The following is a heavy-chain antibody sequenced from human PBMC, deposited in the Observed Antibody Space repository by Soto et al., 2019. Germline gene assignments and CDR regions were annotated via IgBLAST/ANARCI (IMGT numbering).Heavy chain of an antibody. D-gene: IGHD3-10*01. J-gene: IGHJ6*03. CDR1: GGTFSSYT. Sequence: SVKVSCKASGGTFSSYTISWVRQAPGQGLEWMGRIIPILGIANYAQKFQGRVTITADKSTSTAYMELSSLRSEDTAVYYCARVSGSYYDYYYYMDVWGKGTTVTVSS. CDR2: IIPILGIA. CDR3: ARVSGSYYDYYYYMDV. V-gene: IGHV1-69*02.